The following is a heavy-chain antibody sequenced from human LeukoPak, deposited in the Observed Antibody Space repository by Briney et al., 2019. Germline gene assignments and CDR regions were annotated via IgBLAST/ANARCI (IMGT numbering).Heavy chain of an antibody. D-gene: IGHD6-6*01. V-gene: IGHV4-59*01. Sequence: SETLSLTCTVSGASISNYYWTWIRQPPGKGLEWIGYIYYSGSTNHRPSLKSRVTISVDTSKNQVSLRLRSVTAADTAVYYCARGLRNRSSGTRFDVFDIWGQGTMVTVSS. CDR1: GASISNYY. J-gene: IGHJ3*02. CDR2: IYYSGST. CDR3: ARGLRNRSSGTRFDVFDI.